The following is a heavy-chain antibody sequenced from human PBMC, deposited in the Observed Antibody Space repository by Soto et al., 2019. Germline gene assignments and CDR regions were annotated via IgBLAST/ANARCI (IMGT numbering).Heavy chain of an antibody. CDR1: GFTFSGYA. CDR2: ISGSGGST. J-gene: IGHJ4*02. CDR3: AKIQYAVTERRCRSNY. Sequence: PGGSLRLSCAASGFTFSGYAVSWVRQAPGKGLEWVSAISGSGGSTYYADSVKGRFTICRDNSKNSLYLQMNSLRAEDTAVYYCAKIQYAVTERRCRSNYWGQGTLVTVSS. D-gene: IGHD4-17*01. V-gene: IGHV3-23*01.